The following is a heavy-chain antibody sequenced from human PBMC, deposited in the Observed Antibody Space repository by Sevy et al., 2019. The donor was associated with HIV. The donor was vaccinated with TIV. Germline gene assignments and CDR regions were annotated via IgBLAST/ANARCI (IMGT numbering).Heavy chain of an antibody. CDR3: AREENRELGTIPLDS. D-gene: IGHD7-27*01. CDR1: GFTFSHHN. J-gene: IGHJ4*02. Sequence: GGSLRLSCAASGFTFSHHNMNWVRQAPGKGLEWISYISKSGSTTYFADSVRGRFTISRDNAKNSIFLEMHSLTDEDTAVYYCAREENRELGTIPLDSWGRGIQVTV. V-gene: IGHV3-48*02. CDR2: ISKSGSTT.